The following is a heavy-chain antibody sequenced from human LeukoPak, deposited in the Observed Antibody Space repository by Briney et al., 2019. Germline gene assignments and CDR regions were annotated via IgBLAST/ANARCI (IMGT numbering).Heavy chain of an antibody. J-gene: IGHJ4*02. CDR1: GGSISSYY. D-gene: IGHD6-19*01. CDR3: ARALGYSSGWYRGDIDY. CDR2: IYYSGST. V-gene: IGHV4-59*01. Sequence: SETLSLTCTVSGGSISSYYWSWIRQPPGKGLECIGYIYYSGSTNYNPSLKSRVSMSVNTYKNKFSLKLSSVTAADTAVYYCARALGYSSGWYRGDIDYWGQGTLVTVSS.